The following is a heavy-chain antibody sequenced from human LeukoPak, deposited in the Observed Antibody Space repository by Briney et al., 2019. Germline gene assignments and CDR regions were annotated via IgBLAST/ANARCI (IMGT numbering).Heavy chain of an antibody. CDR1: GFTFSSYA. Sequence: PGGSLRLSCAASGFTFSSYAMSWVRQAPGKGLEWVSAISGSGGSTYYADSVKGRFTISRDNSKNTLYLQMNSLRAEDTAVYYCAKVGGGIFSPYYYGMDVWGQGTTVTVSS. CDR3: AKVGGGIFSPYYYGMDV. CDR2: ISGSGGST. V-gene: IGHV3-23*01. D-gene: IGHD3-9*01. J-gene: IGHJ6*02.